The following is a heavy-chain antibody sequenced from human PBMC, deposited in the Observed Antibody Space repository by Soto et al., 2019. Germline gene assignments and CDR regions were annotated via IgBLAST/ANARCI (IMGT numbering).Heavy chain of an antibody. D-gene: IGHD3-10*01. Sequence: SETLSLTCTVSGGSISSDGNYWSWIRQHPGKGLEWIGYIYYSGSTNYNPSLKSRVTISVDTSKNQFSLKLNSVTAADTAVYYCARARMVRGIIYYYGMDVWGQGTTVTVPS. CDR1: GGSISSDGNY. CDR2: IYYSGST. V-gene: IGHV4-31*03. J-gene: IGHJ6*02. CDR3: ARARMVRGIIYYYGMDV.